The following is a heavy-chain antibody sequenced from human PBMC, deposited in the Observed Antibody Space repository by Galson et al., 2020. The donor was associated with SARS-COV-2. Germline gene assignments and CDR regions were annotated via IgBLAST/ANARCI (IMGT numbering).Heavy chain of an antibody. CDR1: GGSISSYY. D-gene: IGHD4-17*01. CDR2: IYYSGST. V-gene: IGHV4-59*01. CDR3: ARVAFAVTISSGGWFDP. Sequence: SETLSLTCTVSGGSISSYYWSWIRQPPGKGLEWIGYIYYSGSTNYNPSLKNRVTISVDTSKNQFSLKLSSVTAADTAVYYCARVAFAVTISSGGWFDPWGQGTLVTVSS. J-gene: IGHJ5*02.